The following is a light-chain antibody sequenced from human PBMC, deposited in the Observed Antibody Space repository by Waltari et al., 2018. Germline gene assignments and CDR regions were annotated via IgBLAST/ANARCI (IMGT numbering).Light chain of an antibody. J-gene: IGKJ1*01. CDR2: AAS. CDR3: QQTFSTPRT. V-gene: IGKV1-39*01. CDR1: QTISTY. Sequence: DIQMTQSPSSLSASVGDRVTITCRASQTISTYLSWYQQKPGKAPKLLIYAASSLQSGVPSRFSGSGSGTDFTLTISSLQPEDFETYYCQQTFSTPRTFGQGTKVEIK.